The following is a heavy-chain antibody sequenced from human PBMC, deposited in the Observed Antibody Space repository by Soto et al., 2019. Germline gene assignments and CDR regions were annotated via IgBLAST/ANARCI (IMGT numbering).Heavy chain of an antibody. Sequence: SETLSLTCIVSGGSISSSSYYRGWIRQSPGKGLEWIGSIYYSGSTYYNPSLKSRVTISVDTSKNLFSLKLSSVTAADTAVYYCARQSSTGTTNENPFDPWGQGTLVTVSS. CDR3: ARQSSTGTTNENPFDP. V-gene: IGHV4-39*01. J-gene: IGHJ5*02. CDR2: IYYSGST. CDR1: GGSISSSSYY. D-gene: IGHD1-7*01.